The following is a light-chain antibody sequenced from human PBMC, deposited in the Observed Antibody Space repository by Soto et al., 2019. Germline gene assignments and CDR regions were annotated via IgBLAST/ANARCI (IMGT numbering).Light chain of an antibody. J-gene: IGLJ1*01. V-gene: IGLV2-8*01. CDR3: SSYTGGNPSYV. CDR1: SSDVGGYDY. Sequence: QSVLTQPPCAYGSAGQSVTISCTGTSSDVGGYDYVSWYQQHPGKAPKLMIYEVTIRPSGVSGRCYGSKSGIGASLTGSGLQAEDGADYYCSSYTGGNPSYVFGTGSKVCVL. CDR2: EVT.